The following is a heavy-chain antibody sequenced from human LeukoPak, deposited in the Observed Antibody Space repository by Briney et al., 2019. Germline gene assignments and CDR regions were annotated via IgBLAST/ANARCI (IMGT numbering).Heavy chain of an antibody. Sequence: PSETLSLTCAVYGGSFSGYYWSWIRQPPGKGLEWIGEINHSGSTNYNPSLKSRVTISVDTSKNQFSLKLSSVTAAGTAVYYCARQGHYYDSSGYRDAFDIWGQGTMVTVSS. CDR2: INHSGST. J-gene: IGHJ3*02. CDR3: ARQGHYYDSSGYRDAFDI. V-gene: IGHV4-34*01. CDR1: GGSFSGYY. D-gene: IGHD3-22*01.